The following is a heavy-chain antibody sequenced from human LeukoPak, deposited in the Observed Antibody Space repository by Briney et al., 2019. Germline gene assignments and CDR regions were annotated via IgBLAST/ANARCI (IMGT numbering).Heavy chain of an antibody. D-gene: IGHD5-18*01. V-gene: IGHV1-2*02. CDR1: GYTFTGYY. CDR3: ARECGYSYAPRYYYYVDV. CDR2: INPNSGGT. J-gene: IGHJ6*03. Sequence: ASVRVSCKASGYTFTGYYMHWVRQAPGQGLEWMGWINPNSGGTNYAQKFQGRVTMTRDTSISTAYMELSRLRSDDTAVYYCARECGYSYAPRYYYYVDVWGKGTTVTVSS.